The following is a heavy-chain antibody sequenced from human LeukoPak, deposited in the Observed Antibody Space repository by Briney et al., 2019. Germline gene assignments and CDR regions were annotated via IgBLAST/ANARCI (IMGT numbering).Heavy chain of an antibody. D-gene: IGHD4-17*01. J-gene: IGHJ3*02. CDR3: ARVVTVTTNLDALDI. V-gene: IGHV3-30*03. CDR2: ISYDGSNK. CDR1: GFTFSSYG. Sequence: GGSLRLSCAASGFTFSSYGMHWVRQAPGKGLEWVAVISYDGSNKYYADSVKGRFTISRDNSKNTLYLQMNSLRAEDTAVYYCARVVTVTTNLDALDIWGQGTMVTVSS.